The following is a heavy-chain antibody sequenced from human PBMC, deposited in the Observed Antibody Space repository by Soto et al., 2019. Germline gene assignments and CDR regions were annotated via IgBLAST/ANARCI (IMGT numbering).Heavy chain of an antibody. CDR1: CGSFSGYY. D-gene: IGHD3-22*01. J-gene: IGHJ4*02. CDR3: ARGVPYYYDSSGYYYFDY. CDR2: INHSGST. Sequence: SETLSLTCAVYCGSFSGYYWSWIRQPPGKGLEWIGEINHSGSTNYNPSLKSRVTISVDTSKNQFSLKLSSVTAADTAVYYCARGVPYYYDSSGYYYFDYWGQGTLVTVSS. V-gene: IGHV4-34*01.